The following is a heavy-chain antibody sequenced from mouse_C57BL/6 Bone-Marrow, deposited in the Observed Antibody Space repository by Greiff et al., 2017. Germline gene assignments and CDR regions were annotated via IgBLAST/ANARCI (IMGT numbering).Heavy chain of an antibody. V-gene: IGHV1-50*01. CDR3: ARGGIEDFDY. Sequence: VQLQQPGAELVKPGASVKLSCKASGYTFTSYWMQWVNQRLGQGLEWIGEIDPSDSYTNYNQKFKGKATLTVDTSSSTAYMQLSSLTSEDSAVYYCARGGIEDFDYWGQGTTLTVSS. CDR1: GYTFTSYW. CDR2: IDPSDSYT. J-gene: IGHJ2*01.